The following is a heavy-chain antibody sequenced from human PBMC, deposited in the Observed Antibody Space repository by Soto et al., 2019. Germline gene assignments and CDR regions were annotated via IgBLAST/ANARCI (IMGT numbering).Heavy chain of an antibody. D-gene: IGHD2-15*01. CDR2: IYYSGST. Sequence: SETLSLTCTVSGGSIISGGYYWSCIRQHPGKVLEWIGYIYYSGSTYYNPSLKSRVTISVDTSKNQFSLKLSSVTAADTAVYYCARMGRVAGYCSGGSCRDYWGHGTLVTVSS. CDR1: GGSIISGGYY. CDR3: ARMGRVAGYCSGGSCRDY. J-gene: IGHJ4*01. V-gene: IGHV4-31*03.